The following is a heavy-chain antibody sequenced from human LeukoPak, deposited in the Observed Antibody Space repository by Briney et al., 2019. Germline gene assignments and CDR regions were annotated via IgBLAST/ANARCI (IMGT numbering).Heavy chain of an antibody. Sequence: GGSLRLSCAASGFTFSSYAMSWVRQAPGKGLEWVSAISGSGGSTYYADSVKGRFTISRDNSKNTLYLQMNSLRAEDTAVYYCANSGWGSYRYFDYWGQGTLVTVSS. J-gene: IGHJ4*02. CDR3: ANSGWGSYRYFDY. CDR1: GFTFSSYA. CDR2: ISGSGGST. D-gene: IGHD1-26*01. V-gene: IGHV3-23*01.